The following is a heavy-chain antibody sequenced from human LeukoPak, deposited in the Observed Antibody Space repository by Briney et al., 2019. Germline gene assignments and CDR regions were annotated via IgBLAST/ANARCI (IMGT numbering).Heavy chain of an antibody. J-gene: IGHJ3*02. Sequence: GESLKISCKGSGYSFSTYWIGWVRQMPGKGLEWRGIIYPGDSDTRYSPSFQGQVTISADKSISTAYLQWSSLKASDTAMYYCARRGYRSGANAFDIWGQGTMVTVSS. CDR3: ARRGYRSGANAFDI. CDR1: GYSFSTYW. V-gene: IGHV5-51*01. D-gene: IGHD6-19*01. CDR2: IYPGDSDT.